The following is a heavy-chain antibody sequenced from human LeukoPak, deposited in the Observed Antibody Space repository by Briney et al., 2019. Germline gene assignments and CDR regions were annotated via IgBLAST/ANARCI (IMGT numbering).Heavy chain of an antibody. CDR3: ARTEYYFDH. CDR2: ISYSGSS. CDR1: GGSISTYY. V-gene: IGHV4-59*01. D-gene: IGHD3-10*01. Sequence: PSETLSLTCTVSGGSISTYYWSWIRQPPGKGLEWIGFISYSGSSNYNPSLKSRVTMSVDTSKKQFSLRVSSVTAADTAVYYCARTEYYFDHWGQGTLVTVSS. J-gene: IGHJ4*02.